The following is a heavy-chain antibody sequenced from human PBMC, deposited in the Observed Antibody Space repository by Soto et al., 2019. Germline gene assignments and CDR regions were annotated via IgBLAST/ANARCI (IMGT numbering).Heavy chain of an antibody. V-gene: IGHV4-59*11. CDR1: GGSISTHY. Sequence: SETLSLSCTVSGGSISTHYWSWIRRPPGKGLEWIGYIYYDGSTSYNPSLRSRVTISVDTSKNQFSLILSSVTSADTAVYYCARGIEGWYQGRYYYGMDVWGQGTTVTVSS. D-gene: IGHD6-19*01. J-gene: IGHJ6*02. CDR3: ARGIEGWYQGRYYYGMDV. CDR2: IYYDGST.